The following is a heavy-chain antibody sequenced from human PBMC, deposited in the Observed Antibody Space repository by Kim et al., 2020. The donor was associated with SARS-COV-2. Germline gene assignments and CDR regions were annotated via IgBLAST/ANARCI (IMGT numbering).Heavy chain of an antibody. V-gene: IGHV1-69*13. D-gene: IGHD3-10*01. CDR2: IIPIFGTA. CDR3: ARHSVPYYYGSGSYDYYYYGMDV. Sequence: SVKVSCKASGGTFSSYAISWVRQAPGQGLEWMGGIIPIFGTANYAQKFQGRVTITADESTSTAYMELSSLRSEDTAVYYCARHSVPYYYGSGSYDYYYYGMDVWGQGTTVTVSS. CDR1: GGTFSSYA. J-gene: IGHJ6*02.